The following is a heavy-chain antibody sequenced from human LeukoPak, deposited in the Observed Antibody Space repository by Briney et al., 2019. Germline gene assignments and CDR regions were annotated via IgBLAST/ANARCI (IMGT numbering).Heavy chain of an antibody. CDR3: AREIATAWTYFDY. D-gene: IGHD6-13*01. Sequence: ASVKVSCKASGYTFTRWNFSWVRQAPGQGLEWMGWISTYNGDTKYAQKFQGRVTMTRDTSTSTVYMELSSLRSEDTAVYYCAREIATAWTYFDYWGQGTLVTVSS. CDR2: ISTYNGDT. J-gene: IGHJ4*02. CDR1: GYTFTRWN. V-gene: IGHV1-18*01.